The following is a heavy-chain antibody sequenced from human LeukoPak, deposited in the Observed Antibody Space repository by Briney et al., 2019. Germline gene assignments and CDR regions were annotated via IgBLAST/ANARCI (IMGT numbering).Heavy chain of an antibody. CDR1: GYIFTSYF. CDR3: ARAAVADAYYYYYMDV. CDR2: INPSGGST. D-gene: IGHD6-19*01. V-gene: IGHV1-46*01. J-gene: IGHJ6*03. Sequence: GASVKVSCKASGYIFTSYFMHWVRQAPGQGLEWMGVINPSGGSTNYAQKFQGRVTMTRDMSTSTVYMELSSLRSEDTAVYYCARAAVADAYYYYYMDVWGKGTTVTVSS.